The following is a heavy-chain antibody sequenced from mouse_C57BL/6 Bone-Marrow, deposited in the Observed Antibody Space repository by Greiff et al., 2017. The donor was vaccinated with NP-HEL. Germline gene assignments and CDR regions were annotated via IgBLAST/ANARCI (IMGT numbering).Heavy chain of an antibody. V-gene: IGHV1-76*01. CDR2: IYPGSGNT. D-gene: IGHD4-1*01. Sequence: VKLMESGAELVRPGASVKLSCKASGYTFTDYYINWVKQRPGQGLEWIARIYPGSGNTYCNEKFKGKATLTAEKSSSTAYMQLSSLTSEDSAVYFCARSNWDVDWYFDVWGTGTTVTVSS. CDR3: ARSNWDVDWYFDV. J-gene: IGHJ1*03. CDR1: GYTFTDYY.